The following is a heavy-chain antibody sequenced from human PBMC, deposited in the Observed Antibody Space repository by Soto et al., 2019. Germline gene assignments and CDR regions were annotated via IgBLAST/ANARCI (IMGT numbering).Heavy chain of an antibody. D-gene: IGHD3-22*01. CDR3: ARGGSGYTWFNEF. V-gene: IGHV1-69*13. Sequence: SVKVSCKASGGLFSSYPISWVRQVPGQGLEWMGGIIPVFQTAYYTQRFQGRVTITADESTNTAYMELSSLRSEETAIYYCARGGSGYTWFNEFWGQGNLVTVSS. J-gene: IGHJ4*02. CDR1: GGLFSSYP. CDR2: IIPVFQTA.